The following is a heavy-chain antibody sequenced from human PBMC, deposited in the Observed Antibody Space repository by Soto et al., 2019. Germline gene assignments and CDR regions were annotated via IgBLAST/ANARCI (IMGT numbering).Heavy chain of an antibody. CDR1: GGSISSYY. V-gene: IGHV4-59*01. CDR2: IYYSGST. CDR3: ARLVIPYWFDP. Sequence: SETLSLTCTVSGGSISSYYWSWIRQPPGKGLEWIGYIYYSGSTNYNPSLKSRVTISVDTSKNQFSLKLSSVTAADTAVYYCARLVIPYWFDPWGQGTLVTVSS. J-gene: IGHJ5*02. D-gene: IGHD2-2*01.